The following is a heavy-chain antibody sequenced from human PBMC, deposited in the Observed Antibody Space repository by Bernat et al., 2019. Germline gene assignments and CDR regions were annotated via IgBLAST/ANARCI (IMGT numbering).Heavy chain of an antibody. CDR3: AGNTIFGVVIDYWYFDL. J-gene: IGHJ2*01. D-gene: IGHD3-3*01. V-gene: IGHV4-34*01. CDR1: GGSFSGYY. CDR2: INHSGST. Sequence: QVQLQQWGAGLLKPSETLSLTCAVYGGSFSGYYWSWIRQPPGKGLEWIGEINHSGSTNYNPSLKSRVTISVDTSKNQFSLKLSSVTAADTAVYYCAGNTIFGVVIDYWYFDLWGRGTLVTVSS.